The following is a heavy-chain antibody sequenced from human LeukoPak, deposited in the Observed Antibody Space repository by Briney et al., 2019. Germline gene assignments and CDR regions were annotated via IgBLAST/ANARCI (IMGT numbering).Heavy chain of an antibody. D-gene: IGHD4-11*01. V-gene: IGHV3-30*03. Sequence: PGGSLRLSCAASGFTFSTYGMHWVRQAPGKGLEWLAVSSYDGSNRFHADSVKGRFTISRDNSKNTLYLQMNSLSPEDTADYYCARGSAYSDYYYYGMDVWGQGTTVTVS. CDR3: ARGSAYSDYYYYGMDV. CDR1: GFTFSTYG. CDR2: SSYDGSNR. J-gene: IGHJ6*02.